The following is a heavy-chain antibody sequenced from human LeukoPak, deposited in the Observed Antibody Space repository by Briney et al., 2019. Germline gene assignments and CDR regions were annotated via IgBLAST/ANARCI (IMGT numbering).Heavy chain of an antibody. Sequence: SETLSLTCAVYGGFFSGYYWSWIRQPPGKGLEWIGEINHSGSTNYNPSLKSRVTISVDTSKNQFSLKLSSVTAADTAVYYCARGTVGYGSGSYYTVYYYYYMDVWGKGTTVTASS. CDR1: GGFFSGYY. V-gene: IGHV4-34*01. D-gene: IGHD3-10*01. CDR3: ARGTVGYGSGSYYTVYYYYYMDV. CDR2: INHSGST. J-gene: IGHJ6*03.